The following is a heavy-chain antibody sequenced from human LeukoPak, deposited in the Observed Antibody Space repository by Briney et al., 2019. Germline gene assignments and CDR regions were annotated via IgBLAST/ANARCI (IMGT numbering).Heavy chain of an antibody. Sequence: GGSLRLSCAASGFSFSDYYMSWIRQAPGKGLEWVSYISSSGDTMSYADSVKGRFTISRDNAKNSLYLQMSSLRAEDAAIYYCAKVMGNYASDYWGQGALVTVSS. J-gene: IGHJ4*02. CDR3: AKVMGNYASDY. CDR2: ISSSGDTM. CDR1: GFSFSDYY. V-gene: IGHV3-11*04. D-gene: IGHD1-7*01.